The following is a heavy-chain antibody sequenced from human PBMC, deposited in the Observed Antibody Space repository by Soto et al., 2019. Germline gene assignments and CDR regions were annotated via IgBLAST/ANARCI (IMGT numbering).Heavy chain of an antibody. D-gene: IGHD4-17*01. CDR3: GRDPGYGALDY. CDR2: INQDGSVK. Sequence: EVQLVDSGGDLVQPGGSLRLSCAASGFTFSHYWMTWVRQAPGKGLEWVANINQDGSVKTYLDSMKGRLTISRDNAQDSLYLQMDSLRAKDTAVYYCGRDPGYGALDYWGQGTLVTVSA. V-gene: IGHV3-7*01. CDR1: GFTFSHYW. J-gene: IGHJ4*02.